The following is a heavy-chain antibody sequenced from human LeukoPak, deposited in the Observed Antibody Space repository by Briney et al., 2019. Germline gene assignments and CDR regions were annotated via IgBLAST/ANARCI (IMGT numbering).Heavy chain of an antibody. CDR1: GFTFSSYN. CDR3: ARETCTTCYTYSYNYYMDV. J-gene: IGHJ6*03. Sequence: GGSLRLSCAASGFTFSSYNMNWVRQAPGKGLEWVSYISSSSSYIYYADSVKGRFTISRDNAKNSLYLQMNSLRAEDTAMYYCARETCTTCYTYSYNYYMDVWGKGTTVTVSS. D-gene: IGHD2-2*01. CDR2: ISSSSSYI. V-gene: IGHV3-21*01.